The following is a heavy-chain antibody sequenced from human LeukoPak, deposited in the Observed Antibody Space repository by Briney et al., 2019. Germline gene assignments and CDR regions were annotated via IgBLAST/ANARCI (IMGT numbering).Heavy chain of an antibody. D-gene: IGHD6-19*01. V-gene: IGHV1-69*05. CDR3: ASSVSGWGYFDY. J-gene: IGHJ4*02. CDR2: IIPIFGTA. Sequence: SVKVSCKASGGTFSSYAISWVRQAPGQGLEWMGRIIPIFGTANYAQKFQGRVTITTDESTSTAYMELSSLRSEDTAVYYCASSVSGWGYFDYWGQGTLVTVSS. CDR1: GGTFSSYA.